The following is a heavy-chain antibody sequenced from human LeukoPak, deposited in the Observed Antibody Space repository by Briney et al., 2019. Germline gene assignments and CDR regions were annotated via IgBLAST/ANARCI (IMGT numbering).Heavy chain of an antibody. J-gene: IGHJ5*02. Sequence: GASVKVSCKASGYTFSNYAISWVRQAPGQGLEWMGWISPKSGRGSYANNFQGRVTMTTDTSTSTVYMELTSLTSEDTAVYCCARGVVTDYYWWFDPWGQGTLVTVSS. CDR3: ARGVVTDYYWWFDP. CDR1: GYTFSNYA. D-gene: IGHD3-9*01. V-gene: IGHV1-18*04. CDR2: ISPKSGRG.